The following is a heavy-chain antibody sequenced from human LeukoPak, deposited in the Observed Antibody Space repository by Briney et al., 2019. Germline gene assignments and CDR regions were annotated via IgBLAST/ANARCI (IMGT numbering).Heavy chain of an antibody. V-gene: IGHV3-7*03. CDR3: ARGGGLDV. D-gene: IGHD3-16*01. J-gene: IGHJ6*02. CDR2: MNLDGSEK. Sequence: GGSLRLSCAASGFTFSSYWMTWVRQAPGKGLEWVANMNLDGSEKYYVDSVKGRFTISRDNAKNSLYLQMSNLRAEDTAVYFCARGGGLDVWGQGATVTVSS. CDR1: GFTFSSYW.